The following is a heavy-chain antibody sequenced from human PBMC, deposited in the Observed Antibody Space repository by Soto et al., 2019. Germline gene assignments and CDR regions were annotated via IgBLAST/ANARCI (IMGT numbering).Heavy chain of an antibody. D-gene: IGHD1-26*01. V-gene: IGHV4-61*01. CDR1: GGSVSSGSYY. J-gene: IGHJ4*02. Sequence: KTSETLSLTCTVSGGSVSSGSYYWSWIRQPPGKGLEWIGYIYYSGSTNYNPSLKSRVTISVDTSKNQFSLKLSSVTAADTAVYYCARRILGAIIEWGQGTLVTFSS. CDR3: ARRILGAIIE. CDR2: IYYSGST.